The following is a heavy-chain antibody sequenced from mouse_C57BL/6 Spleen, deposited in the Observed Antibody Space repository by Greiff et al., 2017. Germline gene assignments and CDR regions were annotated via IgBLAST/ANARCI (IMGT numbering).Heavy chain of an antibody. CDR1: GFTFSSYA. J-gene: IGHJ1*03. Sequence: EVQVVESGGGLVKPGGSLKLSCAASGFTFSSYAMSWVRQTPEKRLEWVATISDGGSYTYYPDNVKGRFTISRDNAKNHLYLQMSHLKSEDTAMYYCARDSGYFDVWGTGTTVTVSS. V-gene: IGHV5-4*01. CDR3: ARDSGYFDV. CDR2: ISDGGSYT.